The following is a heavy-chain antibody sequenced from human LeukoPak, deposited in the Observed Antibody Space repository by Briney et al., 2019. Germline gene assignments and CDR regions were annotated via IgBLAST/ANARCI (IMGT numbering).Heavy chain of an antibody. V-gene: IGHV4-61*01. CDR2: MYYSGST. CDR1: GASVSSGSYY. D-gene: IGHD2-15*01. Sequence: PSETLSLTCSVSGASVSSGSYYWSWIRQPPGKGLEWIGYMYYSGSTNYNPSLKSRVTISVDTSEKQFSLELSSVTAADTAVYYCARETKYCSGGSCYSDGLDIWGQGTMVTVSS. CDR3: ARETKYCSGGSCYSDGLDI. J-gene: IGHJ3*02.